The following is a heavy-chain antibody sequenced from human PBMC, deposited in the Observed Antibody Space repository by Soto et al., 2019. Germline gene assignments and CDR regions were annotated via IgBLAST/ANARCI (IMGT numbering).Heavy chain of an antibody. CDR3: ARDLSPTTNYYYYYGKDV. Sequence: GASVKVSCKASGYTFTSYGISWVRQAPGQGLEWMGWISAYNGNTNYAQKLQGRVTMTTDTSTSTAYMELRSLRSDDTAVYYCARDLSPTTNYYYYYGKDVWGQGTTVTVSS. CDR2: ISAYNGNT. V-gene: IGHV1-18*04. J-gene: IGHJ6*02. CDR1: GYTFTSYG.